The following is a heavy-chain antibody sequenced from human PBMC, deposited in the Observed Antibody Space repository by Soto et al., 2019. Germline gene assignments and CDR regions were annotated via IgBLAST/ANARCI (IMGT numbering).Heavy chain of an antibody. D-gene: IGHD1-26*01. CDR1: GGSITSSSYY. V-gene: IGHV4-39*01. CDR3: ATQEVGGSYVYTFDP. J-gene: IGHJ5*02. CDR2: IYYSGST. Sequence: SETLALTCTVSGGSITSSSYYWGWIRQPPGKGLEWIGSIYYSGSTYYNPSLKSRVTISVDTSKNQFSLKLSSVTAADTAVYYCATQEVGGSYVYTFDPWGQGTLVTXSS.